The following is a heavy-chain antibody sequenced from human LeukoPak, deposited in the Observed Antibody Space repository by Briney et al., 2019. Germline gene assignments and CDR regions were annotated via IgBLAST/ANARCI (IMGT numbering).Heavy chain of an antibody. J-gene: IGHJ4*02. CDR2: LSHSGSA. Sequence: SETLSLTCTVSGGSVSGWYWSWVRQPPGKGLEWIGYLSHSGSATNNPSLKSRLTISFDTSTNHCSLRLRSLTAADTAVYFGARSTSTVLMNWGQGTLVTVSS. D-gene: IGHD4-17*01. V-gene: IGHV4-59*02. CDR3: ARSTSTVLMN. CDR1: GGSVSGWY.